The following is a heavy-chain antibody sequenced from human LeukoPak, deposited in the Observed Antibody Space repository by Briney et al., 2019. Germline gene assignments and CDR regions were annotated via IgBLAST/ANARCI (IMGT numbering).Heavy chain of an antibody. V-gene: IGHV4-39*02. J-gene: IGHJ4*02. D-gene: IGHD2-8*01. CDR2: IYYSGRT. CDR3: ARELKGYTPTGYFDS. Sequence: SETLSLTCTVSGGSISSGGYYWSWIRQHPGKGLEWIGTIYYSGRTYYNPSLQSRVIISLDASKNHFSLKLSSVTAADTAAYYCARELKGYTPTGYFDSWGQGTLVTVSS. CDR1: GGSISSGGYY.